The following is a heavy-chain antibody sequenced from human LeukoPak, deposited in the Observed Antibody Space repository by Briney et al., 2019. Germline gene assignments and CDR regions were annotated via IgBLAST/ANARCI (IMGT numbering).Heavy chain of an antibody. J-gene: IGHJ4*02. V-gene: IGHV3-23*01. CDR2: ITGSGDGT. D-gene: IGHD3-3*01. CDR1: GFTFSTYA. Sequence: GGSLRLSCAASGFTFSTYAMTWVRQAPGKGLEWVSSITGSGDGTSAADSVTGRFTISRDNSKNTLYLQMNSLRAEDTAVYYCAKDRLAATIFGVVNDFDYWGQGTLVTVSS. CDR3: AKDRLAATIFGVVNDFDY.